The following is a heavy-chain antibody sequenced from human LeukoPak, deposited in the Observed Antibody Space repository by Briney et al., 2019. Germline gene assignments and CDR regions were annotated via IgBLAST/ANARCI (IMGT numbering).Heavy chain of an antibody. CDR3: ARAVIGHVGSGSPYPFFDY. CDR2: IYYSGST. CDR1: GGSISSYY. D-gene: IGHD3-10*01. J-gene: IGHJ4*02. V-gene: IGHV4-59*01. Sequence: PSETLSLTCTVSGGSISSYYWSWIRQPPGKGLEWIGYIYYSGSTNYNPSLKSRVTISVDTSKNQFSLKLSSVTAADTAVYYCARAVIGHVGSGSPYPFFDYWGQGTLVTVSS.